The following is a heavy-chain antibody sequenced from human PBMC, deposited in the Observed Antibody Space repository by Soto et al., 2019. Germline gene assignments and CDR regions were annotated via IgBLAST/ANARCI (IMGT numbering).Heavy chain of an antibody. CDR1: GFTFSNSA. CDR3: MRDPCDSTSCPGVY. D-gene: IGHD3-22*01. CDR2: ISAASDSV. Sequence: GGSLRLSCAASGFTFSNSALNWVRQAPGKGLEWVSSISAASDSVYYADSLRGRFTVSRDNAKNSLFLQMSSLRAEDTAFYYCMRDPCDSTSCPGVYWGQGTLVTVSS. V-gene: IGHV3-21*01. J-gene: IGHJ4*02.